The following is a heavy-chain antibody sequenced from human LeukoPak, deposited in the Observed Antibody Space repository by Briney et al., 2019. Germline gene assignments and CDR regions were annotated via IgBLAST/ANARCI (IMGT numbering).Heavy chain of an antibody. CDR3: ARGGYYDSSGYQDY. Sequence: GGSLRLSCAASGFTFSSYDMHWVRQATGKGLEWVSAIDTAGDTYYPGSVKGRFTISRENAKNSLYLQMNSLRAEDTAVYYCARGGYYDSSGYQDYWGQGTLVTVSS. V-gene: IGHV3-13*01. D-gene: IGHD3-22*01. CDR1: GFTFSSYD. CDR2: IDTAGDT. J-gene: IGHJ4*02.